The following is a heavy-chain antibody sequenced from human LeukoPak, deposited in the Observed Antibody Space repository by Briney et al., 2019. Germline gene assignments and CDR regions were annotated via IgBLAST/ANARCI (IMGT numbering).Heavy chain of an antibody. CDR2: IYSTGTT. CDR3: ARDNWFDA. Sequence: GGSLRLSCAASGFTVSSNYMSWVRQAPGKGLEWVSVIYSTGTTFYADSVTGRFTISRDNSKNTLSLQMNSLRAEDTAVYYCARDNWFDAWGQGTLVTVSS. CDR1: GFTVSSNY. V-gene: IGHV3-53*01. J-gene: IGHJ5*02.